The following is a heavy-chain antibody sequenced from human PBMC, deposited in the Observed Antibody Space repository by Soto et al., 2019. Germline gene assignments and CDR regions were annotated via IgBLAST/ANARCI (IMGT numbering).Heavy chain of an antibody. CDR2: IKSKTDGGTT. CDR1: GFTFSNAW. J-gene: IGHJ4*02. D-gene: IGHD6-6*01. CDR3: TTDHSRPGEFDY. V-gene: IGHV3-15*01. Sequence: GGSLRLSCAASGFTFSNAWMSWVSQAPGKGLEWVGRIKSKTDGGTTDYAAPVKGRFTITRDDSKNTLYLQMNSLKTEDSAVYCCTTDHSRPGEFDYWGQGTLVTVSS.